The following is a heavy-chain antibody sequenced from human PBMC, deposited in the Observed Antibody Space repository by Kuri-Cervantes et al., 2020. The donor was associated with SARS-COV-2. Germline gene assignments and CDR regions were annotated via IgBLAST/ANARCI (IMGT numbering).Heavy chain of an antibody. J-gene: IGHJ3*02. CDR3: ARGVGSSWYVDDAFDI. D-gene: IGHD6-13*01. CDR1: GYTFTGYY. V-gene: IGHV1-2*02. CDR2: INPNSGGT. Sequence: ASVKVSCKASGYTFTGYYMHWVRQAPGQGLEWMGWINPNSGGTNYAQKFQGRATMTRDTSISTAYMELSRLRSDDTAVYYCARGVGSSWYVDDAFDIWGQGTMVTVSS.